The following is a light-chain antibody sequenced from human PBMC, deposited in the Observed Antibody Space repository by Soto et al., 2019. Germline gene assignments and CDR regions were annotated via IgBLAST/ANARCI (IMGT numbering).Light chain of an antibody. J-gene: IGKJ1*01. V-gene: IGKV1-5*01. CDR2: DAS. CDR3: QQYNSYRT. CDR1: QTISSW. Sequence: DIQMTQSPSTLSGSVGDRVTITCRASQTISSWLAWYQQKPGKAPKLLIYDASNLGSGVPSRFSGSGSGTEFTLTISSLQPDDFATYYCQQYNSYRTFGQGTKVDIK.